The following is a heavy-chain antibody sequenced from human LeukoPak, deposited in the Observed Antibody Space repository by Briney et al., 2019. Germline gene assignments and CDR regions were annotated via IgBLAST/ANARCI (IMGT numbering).Heavy chain of an antibody. CDR2: INSDGSSI. V-gene: IGHV3-74*01. Sequence: GGSLRLSCAASGFTFSSYWMHWVRQVPGKGLVWVSRINSDGSSIRYADSVKGRFTISRDNAKKTLYLQMSSLRAEDTAVYHCARSHYYDSSGQFYYHYGLDVWGQGTTVTVSS. J-gene: IGHJ6*02. D-gene: IGHD3-22*01. CDR3: ARSHYYDSSGQFYYHYGLDV. CDR1: GFTFSSYW.